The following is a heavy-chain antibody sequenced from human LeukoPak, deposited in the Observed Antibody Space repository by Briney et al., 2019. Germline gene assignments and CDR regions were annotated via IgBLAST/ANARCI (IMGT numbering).Heavy chain of an antibody. J-gene: IGHJ4*02. CDR3: ARRTPYSSGFFDY. D-gene: IGHD6-19*01. Sequence: PSETLSLTCAVYGGSFSGYYWSWIRQPPGKGLEWIGEINHSGSTNYNPSLKSRVTISVDTSKNQFSLKLSSVTAADTAVYYCARRTPYSSGFFDYWGQGTLVTVSS. CDR2: INHSGST. V-gene: IGHV4-34*01. CDR1: GGSFSGYY.